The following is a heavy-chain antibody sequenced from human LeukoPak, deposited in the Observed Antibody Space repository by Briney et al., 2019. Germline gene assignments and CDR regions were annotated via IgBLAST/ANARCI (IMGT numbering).Heavy chain of an antibody. D-gene: IGHD2/OR15-2a*01. CDR2: IYRIGST. V-gene: IGHV4-4*02. CDR3: AKNSPLSASDI. CDR1: GGSISSSNW. Sequence: PSETLSLTCSVSGGSISSSNWWSWVRQPPEKGLEWIGEIYRIGSTNYNPSLKSRVTISIDKSNNQFSLKLTSVTAADTAVYYCAKNSPLSASDIWGQGTMVTVSS. J-gene: IGHJ3*02.